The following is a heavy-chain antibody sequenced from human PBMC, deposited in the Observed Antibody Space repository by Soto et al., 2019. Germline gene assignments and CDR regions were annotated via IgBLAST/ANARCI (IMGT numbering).Heavy chain of an antibody. Sequence: GGSLRLSCAASGFTFSSYWMSWVRQAPGKGLEWVANIKQDGSEKYYVASVKGRFTISRDNAKNSLYLQMNSLRAEDTAVYYCAREGRYYDSPHAFDIWGQGTMVTVSS. CDR2: IKQDGSEK. D-gene: IGHD3-3*01. V-gene: IGHV3-7*01. CDR3: AREGRYYDSPHAFDI. J-gene: IGHJ3*02. CDR1: GFTFSSYW.